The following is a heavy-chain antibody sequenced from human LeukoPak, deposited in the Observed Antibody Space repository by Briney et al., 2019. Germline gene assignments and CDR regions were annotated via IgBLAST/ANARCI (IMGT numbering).Heavy chain of an antibody. CDR1: GGSISSSSYY. D-gene: IGHD2-15*01. Sequence: SETLSLTCTVSGGSISSSSYYWGWIRQPPGKGLEWIGSIYYSGSTYYNPSLKSRVTISVDTSKNQFSLKLSSVTAADTAVYYCARDGRPRYYFDYWGQGTLVTVSS. CDR2: IYYSGST. V-gene: IGHV4-39*07. CDR3: ARDGRPRYYFDY. J-gene: IGHJ4*02.